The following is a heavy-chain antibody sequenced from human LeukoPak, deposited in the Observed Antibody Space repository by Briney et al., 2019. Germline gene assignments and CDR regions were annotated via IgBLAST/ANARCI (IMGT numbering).Heavy chain of an antibody. CDR3: AKDRSSSWTLTIDY. V-gene: IGHV3-30*18. CDR1: GFAFSSNG. J-gene: IGHJ4*02. Sequence: GGSLRLSCAASGFAFSSNGMHWLRQAPGKGLEWVALISYDGSNKYYADSVKGRFTISRDNSKNTLYLQMNSLRAEDTAVYYCAKDRSSSWTLTIDYWGQGTLVTVSS. D-gene: IGHD6-13*01. CDR2: ISYDGSNK.